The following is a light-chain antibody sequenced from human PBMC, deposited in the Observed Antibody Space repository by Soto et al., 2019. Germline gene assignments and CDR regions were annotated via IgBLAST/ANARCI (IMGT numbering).Light chain of an antibody. CDR3: SSYTSSSKVV. V-gene: IGLV2-14*01. CDR2: DVS. CDR1: SSDVGGYNY. Sequence: QSVLTQPASASGSSGQSITISCTGTSSDVGGYNYVSWYQQHPGKAPKLMIYDVSNRPSGVSNRFSGSKSGNTASLTISGLQAEDEADYYCSSYTSSSKVVFGGGTKLTVL. J-gene: IGLJ2*01.